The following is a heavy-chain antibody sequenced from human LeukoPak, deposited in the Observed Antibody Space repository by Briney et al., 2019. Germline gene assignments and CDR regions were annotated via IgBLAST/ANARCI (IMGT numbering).Heavy chain of an antibody. D-gene: IGHD3-10*01. V-gene: IGHV4-31*03. CDR1: GGSISSGGYY. Sequence: PSQTLSLTCTVSGGSISSGGYYWSWIRQHPGKGLEWIGYIYYSGSTYYNPSLKSRVTISIDTSKNQFSLKLSSVTAAVTAVYYCAKDFSPLRVPLLRGVTLVPDYWGQGTLVSVSS. J-gene: IGHJ4*02. CDR2: IYYSGST. CDR3: AKDFSPLRVPLLRGVTLVPDY.